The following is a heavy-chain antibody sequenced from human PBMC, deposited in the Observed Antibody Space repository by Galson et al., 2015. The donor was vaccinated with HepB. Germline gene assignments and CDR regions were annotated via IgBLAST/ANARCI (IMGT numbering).Heavy chain of an antibody. V-gene: IGHV1-2*02. CDR2: INPNSGGT. J-gene: IGHJ4*02. CDR1: GYTFTGYY. Sequence: SVKVSCKASGYTFTGYYMHWARQAPGQGLEWMGWINPNSGGTNYAQKFQGRVTMTRDTSISTAYMELSRLRSDDTAVYYCARTLYYDFWSGYHFDYWGQGTLVTVSS. CDR3: ARTLYYDFWSGYHFDY. D-gene: IGHD3-3*01.